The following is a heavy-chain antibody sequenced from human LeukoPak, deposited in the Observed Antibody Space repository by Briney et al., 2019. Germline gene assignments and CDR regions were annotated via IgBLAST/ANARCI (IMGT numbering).Heavy chain of an antibody. J-gene: IGHJ4*02. Sequence: GGSLRLSCAASGFTFSTYWMHWVRQAPGKGLVWVSRMNGYVSSTNYADSVKGRFIISRDNAKNTLYLQMNSLRVEDTAVYYCARGPGYNLGQGTLVTVSS. D-gene: IGHD5-18*01. CDR3: ARGPGYN. V-gene: IGHV3-74*01. CDR2: MNGYVSST. CDR1: GFTFSTYW.